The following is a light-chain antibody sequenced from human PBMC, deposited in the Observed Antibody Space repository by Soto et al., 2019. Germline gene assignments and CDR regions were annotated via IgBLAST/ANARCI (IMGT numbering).Light chain of an antibody. CDR1: QSLKKTY. Sequence: EIVLTQSPGTLSLSPGERATLSCRASQSLKKTYLAWYQQKPGQAPRLLIYGASRRATGIPDRFSGSGSGTDFTLTITSLQPEDFAVYYCQQYNYLITFGQRTRLEIK. CDR3: QQYNYLIT. CDR2: GAS. J-gene: IGKJ5*01. V-gene: IGKV3-20*01.